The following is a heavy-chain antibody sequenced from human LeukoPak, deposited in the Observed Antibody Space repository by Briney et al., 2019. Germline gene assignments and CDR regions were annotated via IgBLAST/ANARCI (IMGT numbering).Heavy chain of an antibody. V-gene: IGHV3-43*02. CDR1: GFTFDDYA. D-gene: IGHD6-13*01. CDR3: AKEKQQLLPTPLDY. Sequence: GGSLRLSCAASGFTFDDYAMHWVCQAPGKGLEWVSLISGDGGSTYYADSVKGRFTISRDNSKNSLYLQMNSLRTEDTALYYCAKEKQQLLPTPLDYWGQGTLVTVSS. J-gene: IGHJ4*02. CDR2: ISGDGGST.